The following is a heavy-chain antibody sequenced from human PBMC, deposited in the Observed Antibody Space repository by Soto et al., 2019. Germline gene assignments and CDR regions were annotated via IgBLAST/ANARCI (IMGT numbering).Heavy chain of an antibody. J-gene: IGHJ4*02. Sequence: SVEVSCKASGGTFNSYGISLVRQGPGQGLDWMGVIIPLYGTVNYAQKFQGRVSITADKSTSTAYMDLNSLRSDDTAVYYCARVRVIRGVIPSHFGLWGQGTQVTVSS. CDR2: IIPLYGTV. CDR1: GGTFNSYG. D-gene: IGHD3-10*01. V-gene: IGHV1-69*06. CDR3: ARVRVIRGVIPSHFGL.